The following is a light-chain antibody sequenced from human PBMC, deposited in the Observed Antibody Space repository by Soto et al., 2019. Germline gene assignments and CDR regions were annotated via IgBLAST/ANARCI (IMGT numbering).Light chain of an antibody. CDR3: QQYENLPT. CDR2: DAS. J-gene: IGKJ5*01. V-gene: IGKV1-33*01. CDR1: QNINNY. Sequence: DTQMTQAPSSLSASLLDRVNITCQASQNINNYLNWYQQKPGRAPKLLIYDASNLEAGVPSRFRGSGSGTDFTFTISRLQPEDIATYYCQQYENLPTFGQGTRLEIK.